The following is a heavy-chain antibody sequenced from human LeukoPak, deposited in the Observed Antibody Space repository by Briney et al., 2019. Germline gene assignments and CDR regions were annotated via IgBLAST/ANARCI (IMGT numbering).Heavy chain of an antibody. CDR1: GFTFSSYA. J-gene: IGHJ4*02. D-gene: IGHD2-21*02. Sequence: GGSLRLSCAASGFTFSSYAMHWVRQAPGKGLEWVAVISYDGSNKYYADSVKGRFTISRDNSKNTLYLQMISLRAEDTAVYYCARAGAYCGGDCSTFDYWGQGTLVTVSS. V-gene: IGHV3-30*01. CDR3: ARAGAYCGGDCSTFDY. CDR2: ISYDGSNK.